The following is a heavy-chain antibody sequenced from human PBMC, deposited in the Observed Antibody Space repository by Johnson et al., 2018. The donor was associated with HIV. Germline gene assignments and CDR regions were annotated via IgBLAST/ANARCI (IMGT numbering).Heavy chain of an antibody. V-gene: IGHV3-20*04. J-gene: IGHJ3*02. CDR1: GFTVSSNY. D-gene: IGHD1-26*01. CDR2: INWNGGST. CDR3: ARAYPLGVTLFSAFDI. Sequence: MQLVESGGGVVQPGGSLRLSCAASGFTVSSNYMTWVRQAPGKGLEWVSGINWNGGSTGYADSVKGRFTISRDNAKNSLTLQMNSLRAADTALYFCARAYPLGVTLFSAFDIWGQGTMVTVSS.